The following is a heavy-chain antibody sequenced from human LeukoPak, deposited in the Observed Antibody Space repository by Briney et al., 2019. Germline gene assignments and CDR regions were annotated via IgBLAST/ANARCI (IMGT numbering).Heavy chain of an antibody. D-gene: IGHD3-9*01. Sequence: SETLSLTCTVSGGSISSSSYYWGWIRQPPGKGLEWIGSIYYSGSTYYNPSLKSRVTISVDTSKNQFPLKLTSVTAADTAVYFCARGEDFERYYLAYWGQGTLVTVSS. CDR1: GGSISSSSYY. CDR3: ARGEDFERYYLAY. V-gene: IGHV4-39*06. CDR2: IYYSGST. J-gene: IGHJ4*02.